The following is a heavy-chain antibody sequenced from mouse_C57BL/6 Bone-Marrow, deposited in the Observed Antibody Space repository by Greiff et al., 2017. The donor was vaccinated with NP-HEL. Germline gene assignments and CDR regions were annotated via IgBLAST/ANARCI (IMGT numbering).Heavy chain of an antibody. CDR1: GFTFSSYA. V-gene: IGHV5-4*01. CDR3: AREGDHYGSSSFDY. J-gene: IGHJ2*01. D-gene: IGHD1-1*01. CDR2: ISDGGSYN. Sequence: EVQLMESGGGLVKPGGSLKLSCAASGFTFSSYAMSWVRQTPEKRLEWVATISDGGSYNYYPDKVKGRFSISRDKAKNNLYLQMRQLKSEDTDMYYCAREGDHYGSSSFDYWGQGTTLTVSS.